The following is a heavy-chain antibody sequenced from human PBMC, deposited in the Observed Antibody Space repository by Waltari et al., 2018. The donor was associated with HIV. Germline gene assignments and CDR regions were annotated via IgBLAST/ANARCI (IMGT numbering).Heavy chain of an antibody. CDR1: GGSISSSSYY. V-gene: IGHV4-39*07. D-gene: IGHD3-22*01. J-gene: IGHJ4*02. CDR2: IYYSGST. Sequence: KPSETLSLTCTVSGGSISSSSYYWGWIRQPPGKGLEWIGSIYYSGSTYYNPSLKSRVTISVDTSKNQFSLKLSSVTAADTAVYYCARVPYYYDSSGYTVWGQGTLVTVSP. CDR3: ARVPYYYDSSGYTV.